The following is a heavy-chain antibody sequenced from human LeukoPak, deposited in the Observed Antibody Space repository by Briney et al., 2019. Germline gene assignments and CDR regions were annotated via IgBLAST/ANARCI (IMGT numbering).Heavy chain of an antibody. CDR1: ADSISRSSYF. CDR2: IYYSGNT. Sequence: SETLSLTCSVSADSISRSSYFWGWIRQPPGKGLEWIANIYYSGNTFYNPSLKSRVTISLDTSKHQFSLELRSVTAADMAVYYCAAGIEVAGAPFDYWGQGTLVTVSS. D-gene: IGHD6-19*01. J-gene: IGHJ4*02. CDR3: AAGIEVAGAPFDY. V-gene: IGHV4-39*01.